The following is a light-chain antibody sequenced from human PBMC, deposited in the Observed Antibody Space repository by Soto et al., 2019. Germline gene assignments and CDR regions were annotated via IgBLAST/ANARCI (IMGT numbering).Light chain of an antibody. CDR2: EGS. CDR1: SSDVGSYDL. J-gene: IGLJ2*01. Sequence: QSVLTQPASVSGSPGQSITISCTGTSSDVGSYDLVSWYLQHPGKAPKLMIYEGSKRPSGVSNRFSGSKSGNTASLTISGLQAEDEADYYCCSYASSGTVLFGGGTKLTVL. V-gene: IGLV2-23*01. CDR3: CSYASSGTVL.